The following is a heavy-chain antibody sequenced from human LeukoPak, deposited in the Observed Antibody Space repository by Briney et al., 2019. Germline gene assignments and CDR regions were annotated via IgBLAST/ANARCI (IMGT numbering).Heavy chain of an antibody. CDR3: AREVYSSRHFDY. Sequence: ASVKVSCKASGYTFIGYYIHWVRQAPGRGLEWMGWINPNSGGATYAQKSQGRVTMTRDTSISTAYMELSRLTSDDTAVYYCAREVYSSRHFDYWGQGTLVTVSS. CDR2: INPNSGGA. V-gene: IGHV1-2*02. J-gene: IGHJ4*02. D-gene: IGHD6-13*01. CDR1: GYTFIGYY.